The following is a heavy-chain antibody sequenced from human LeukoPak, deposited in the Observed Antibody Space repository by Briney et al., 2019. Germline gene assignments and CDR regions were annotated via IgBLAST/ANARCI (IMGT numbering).Heavy chain of an antibody. J-gene: IGHJ4*02. CDR2: MNHDGSDQ. CDR1: GFTFRNSY. CDR3: ARAAVYCSSSTCRTNFDS. V-gene: IGHV3-7*01. Sequence: GGSLTLSCAASGFTFRNSYMSWVRQAPGKGLEWVAYMNHDGSDQSHVDSVRGRFTISRDNAKNSLYLQMNSLRVEDTAVYYCARAAVYCSSSTCRTNFDSWGQGTLVTVSS. D-gene: IGHD2-2*01.